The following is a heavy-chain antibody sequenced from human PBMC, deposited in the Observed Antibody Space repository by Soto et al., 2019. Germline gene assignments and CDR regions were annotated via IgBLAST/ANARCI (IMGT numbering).Heavy chain of an antibody. CDR3: ASYGDYTNWFDP. D-gene: IGHD4-17*01. J-gene: IGHJ5*02. CDR1: RGTFSSYT. CDR2: IIPILGIA. V-gene: IGHV1-69*02. Sequence: SVKVSCKASRGTFSSYTISWVRQAPGQGLEWMGRIIPILGIANYAQKFQGRVTITADKSTSTAYMELSSLRSEDTAVYYCASYGDYTNWFDPWGQGTLVTVSS.